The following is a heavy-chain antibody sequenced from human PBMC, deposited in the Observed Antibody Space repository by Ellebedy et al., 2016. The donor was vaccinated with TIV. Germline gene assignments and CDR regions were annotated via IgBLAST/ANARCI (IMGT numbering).Heavy chain of an antibody. D-gene: IGHD2/OR15-2a*01. J-gene: IGHJ5*02. CDR2: IGTAGDT. CDR1: GFSFSSSD. CDR3: ARAFRGWFDP. V-gene: IGHV3-13*01. Sequence: GESLKISCAASGFSFSSSDMHWVRQTTGKGLEWVSAIGTAGDTYYPGSVKGRFTISRENAKNSLYLQMNSLRAGDTAVYYCARAFRGWFDPWGQGTLVTVSS.